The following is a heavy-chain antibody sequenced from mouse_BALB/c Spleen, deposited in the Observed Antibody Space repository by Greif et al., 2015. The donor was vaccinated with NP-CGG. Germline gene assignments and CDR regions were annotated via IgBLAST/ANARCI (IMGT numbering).Heavy chain of an antibody. CDR3: ARHYYGSSWYFDV. Sequence: EVHLVESGGGLVQPGESLKLSCESNEYEFPSHDMSWVRKTPEKRLELVAAINSDGGSTYYPDTMERRFIISRDNTKXPLYLQMSSLRSEDAALYYCARHYYGSSWYFDVWGAGTTVTVSS. V-gene: IGHV5-2*01. CDR2: INSDGGST. J-gene: IGHJ1*01. CDR1: EYEFPSHD. D-gene: IGHD1-1*01.